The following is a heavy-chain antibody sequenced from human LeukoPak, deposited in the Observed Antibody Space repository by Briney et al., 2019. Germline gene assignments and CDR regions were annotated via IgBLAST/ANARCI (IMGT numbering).Heavy chain of an antibody. V-gene: IGHV1-69*04. CDR3: AREGRLQPFDP. J-gene: IGHJ5*02. D-gene: IGHD4-11*01. CDR2: IIPILGIA. CDR1: GYTFTSYG. Sequence: GASVKVSCKASGYTFTSYGISWVRQAPGQGLEWMGRIIPILGIANYAQKFQGRVTITADKSTSTAYMELSSLRSEDTAVYYCAREGRLQPFDPWGQGTLVTVSS.